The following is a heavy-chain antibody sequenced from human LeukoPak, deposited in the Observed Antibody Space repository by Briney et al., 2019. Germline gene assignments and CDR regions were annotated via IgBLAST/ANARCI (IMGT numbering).Heavy chain of an antibody. Sequence: ETLSLTCTVSGGSISTYYWSWIRQPPGKGLEWVSVIYSGGSTYYADSVKGRFTISRDNSKNTLYLQMNSLRAEDTAVYYCARDQYGDYSVDYWGQGTLVTVSS. J-gene: IGHJ4*02. V-gene: IGHV3-53*01. CDR2: IYSGGST. D-gene: IGHD4-17*01. CDR1: GGSISTYY. CDR3: ARDQYGDYSVDY.